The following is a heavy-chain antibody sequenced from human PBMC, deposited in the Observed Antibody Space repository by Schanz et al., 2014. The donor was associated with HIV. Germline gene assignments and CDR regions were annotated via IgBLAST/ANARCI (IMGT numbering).Heavy chain of an antibody. CDR3: ARGGPYYYDISTDTHYYHYGMDV. D-gene: IGHD3-9*01. Sequence: QVQLVESGGGVVQPGRSLRLSCAASGFTFNSYGMHWVRQAPGKGLEWVAVTSYDGTKKHYADSVKGRFTVSRENAENSWYLQMNSLRAGDAAVYFCARGGPYYYDISTDTHYYHYGMDVWGQGTTVTVSS. CDR2: TSYDGTKK. V-gene: IGHV3-33*05. J-gene: IGHJ6*02. CDR1: GFTFNSYG.